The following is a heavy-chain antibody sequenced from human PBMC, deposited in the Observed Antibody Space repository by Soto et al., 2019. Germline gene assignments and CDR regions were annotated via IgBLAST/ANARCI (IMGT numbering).Heavy chain of an antibody. J-gene: IGHJ3*02. Sequence: SVKVSCKSSGFTFTSSAVQWVRQARGQRLEWIGWIIVGIGNTNYAQKVQERVTITRDMSTSTDYMELSSLRAEDKAVYYCEADPKYYDILTGYYNDDAFDIWGQGTMVTFSS. CDR3: EADPKYYDILTGYYNDDAFDI. CDR1: GFTFTSSA. V-gene: IGHV1-58*01. CDR2: IIVGIGNT. D-gene: IGHD3-9*01.